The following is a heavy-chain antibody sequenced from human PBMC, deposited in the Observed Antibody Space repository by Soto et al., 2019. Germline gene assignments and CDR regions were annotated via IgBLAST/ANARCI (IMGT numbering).Heavy chain of an antibody. D-gene: IGHD6-25*01. CDR2: IWADGSKK. V-gene: IGHV3-33*01. CDR1: GFTFRTYA. J-gene: IGHJ3*02. CDR3: AGDPAASGLALEN. Sequence: QVQLVESGGGVVQPGGSLTLSCAASGFTFRTYAMHWVRQAPGKGLEWVAYIWADGSKKVYADSVKGRFSISRDNSQNRFSLHTNSLRAEDTAIYYCAGDPAASGLALENWGLGTMVTVSS.